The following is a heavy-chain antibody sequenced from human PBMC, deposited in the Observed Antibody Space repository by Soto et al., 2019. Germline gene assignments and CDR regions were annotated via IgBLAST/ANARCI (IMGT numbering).Heavy chain of an antibody. CDR2: TYYRCKCYN. CDR1: GDSDSSNSAA. Sequence: PSQTLSLTCAMCGDSDSSNSAAWNWIRQSPSRGLEWLGRTYYRCKCYNNYAVSVKSRTTINAETSKNQFSLQLASVTTEDKAVYYCARGINYAIDIWGQGTMVPVSS. V-gene: IGHV6-1*01. CDR3: ARGINYAIDI. D-gene: IGHD1-7*01. J-gene: IGHJ3*02.